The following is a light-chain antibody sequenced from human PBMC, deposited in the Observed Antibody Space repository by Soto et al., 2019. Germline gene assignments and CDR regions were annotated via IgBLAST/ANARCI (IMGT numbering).Light chain of an antibody. CDR3: QSYDSSLSVFYV. CDR2: GNS. CDR1: SSNIGAGCD. Sequence: QSVLTQPPSVSGAPGQRVTISCTGSSSNIGAGCDVHWYQQLPGTAPKLLIYGNSNRPSGVPDRFSGSKSGTSASLAITGLQAEDEADYYCQSYDSSLSVFYVFGTGTKLTVL. V-gene: IGLV1-40*01. J-gene: IGLJ1*01.